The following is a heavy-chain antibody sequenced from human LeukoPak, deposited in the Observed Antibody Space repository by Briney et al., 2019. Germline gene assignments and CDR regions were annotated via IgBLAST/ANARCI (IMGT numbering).Heavy chain of an antibody. CDR2: ITDSGGGT. V-gene: IGHV3-23*01. CDR3: ATHAPKNGDDDY. CDR1: GFTFSNAW. D-gene: IGHD4-17*01. J-gene: IGHJ4*02. Sequence: PGGSLRLSCVASGFTFSNAWMSWVRQAPGKGLEWVSTITDSGGGTYHADSVKGRFTISRDNSKNTLYLQMNSLRGEDTAIYFCATHAPKNGDDDYWGQGTLVTVSS.